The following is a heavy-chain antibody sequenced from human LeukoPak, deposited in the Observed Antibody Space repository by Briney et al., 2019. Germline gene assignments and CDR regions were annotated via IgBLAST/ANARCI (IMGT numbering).Heavy chain of an antibody. D-gene: IGHD5-18*01. J-gene: IGHJ6*03. CDR1: GYSFTSYW. V-gene: IGHV5-51*01. Sequence: KHGESLKISCKGSGYSFTSYWISWVRQMPGKGLEWMGIIYPGDSDTRYSPSFQGQVTISADKSISTAYLQWSSLKASDTAMYYCARQGSGYSPTYYYYMDVWGKGTTVTISS. CDR3: ARQGSGYSPTYYYYMDV. CDR2: IYPGDSDT.